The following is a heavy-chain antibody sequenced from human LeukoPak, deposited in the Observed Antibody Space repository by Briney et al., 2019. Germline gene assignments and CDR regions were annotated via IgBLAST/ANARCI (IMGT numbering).Heavy chain of an antibody. J-gene: IGHJ3*02. Sequence: GGSLRLSCAASGFIFNTYVMHWVRQAPGKGLEWLAFIRYDGSNKNYADSVKGRFTISRDNTKNSLYLQMDSLRAEDTAVYYCAKDGGSDPDSFDIWGQGTMVTVSS. D-gene: IGHD2-15*01. CDR3: AKDGGSDPDSFDI. V-gene: IGHV3-30*02. CDR2: IRYDGSNK. CDR1: GFIFNTYV.